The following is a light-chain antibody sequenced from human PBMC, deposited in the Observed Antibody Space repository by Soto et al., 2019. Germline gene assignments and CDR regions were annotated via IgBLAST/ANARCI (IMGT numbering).Light chain of an antibody. J-gene: IGLJ2*01. CDR1: SSDIGTFNY. CDR2: DVF. CDR3: CSYAAGDSFK. V-gene: IGLV2-11*01. Sequence: HSAMAPRPSVSGYPGHSVTISCIGTSSDIGTFNYVSWHQQRPGKAPRLIIYDVFQRPSGVPDRFSASKSGITASLTISGLQAEDEADYYCCSYAAGDSFKFGGGTKVTVL.